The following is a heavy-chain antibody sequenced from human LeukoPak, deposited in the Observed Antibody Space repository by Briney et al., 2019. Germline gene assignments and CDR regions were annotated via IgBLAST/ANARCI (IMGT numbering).Heavy chain of an antibody. J-gene: IGHJ4*02. CDR3: ARDWKGIDY. V-gene: IGHV3-48*03. D-gene: IGHD1-1*01. Sequence: GGSLRLSCAASGYTFTSYEMNGVRQAPGKGLEWVSYISSSGSTIYYADSVKGRFTISRDNAKNSLYLQMNSLRAEDTAVYYCARDWKGIDYWGQGTLVTVSS. CDR1: GYTFTSYE. CDR2: ISSSGSTI.